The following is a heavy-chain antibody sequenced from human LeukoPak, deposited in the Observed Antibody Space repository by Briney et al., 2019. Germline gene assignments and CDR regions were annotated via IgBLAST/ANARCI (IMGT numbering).Heavy chain of an antibody. Sequence: SETLSLTCTVSGGSISSSSYYWGWIRQPPGKGLEWIGSFYYSGSTYYNPSLKSRVTISVDTSKNQFSLKLSSVTAADTAVYYCARVNCSSTSCYSFDYWGQGTLVTVSS. V-gene: IGHV4-39*07. CDR3: ARVNCSSTSCYSFDY. J-gene: IGHJ4*02. D-gene: IGHD2-2*01. CDR1: GGSISSSSYY. CDR2: FYYSGST.